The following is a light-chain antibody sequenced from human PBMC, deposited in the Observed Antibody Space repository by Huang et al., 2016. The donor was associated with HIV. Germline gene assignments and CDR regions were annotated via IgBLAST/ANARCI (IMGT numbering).Light chain of an antibody. CDR1: QNINTY. Sequence: DILLTQSPSSLSASVGDRVTITCRASQNINTYLNWYQQKPGKDPNLLIHSASTLQTGGPSRFSGSGSGTDFTLTVNSLQPEDSATYYCQQGYSALITFGQGTRL. J-gene: IGKJ5*01. CDR2: SAS. CDR3: QQGYSALIT. V-gene: IGKV1-39*01.